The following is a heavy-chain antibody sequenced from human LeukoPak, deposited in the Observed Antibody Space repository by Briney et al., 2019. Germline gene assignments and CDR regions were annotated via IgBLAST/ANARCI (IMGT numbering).Heavy chain of an antibody. CDR2: INPNSGGT. D-gene: IGHD3-22*01. Sequence: GASVKVSCKAAGYTVSGYYMHWVRQAPGQGLEWMGWINPNSGGTNYAQKFQGRVTMTRDTSISTAYMELSRMRSADTAVYYCARCGDYYDSSGYYYSAFDIWGQGTMVTVSS. CDR3: ARCGDYYDSSGYYYSAFDI. J-gene: IGHJ3*02. V-gene: IGHV1-2*02. CDR1: GYTVSGYY.